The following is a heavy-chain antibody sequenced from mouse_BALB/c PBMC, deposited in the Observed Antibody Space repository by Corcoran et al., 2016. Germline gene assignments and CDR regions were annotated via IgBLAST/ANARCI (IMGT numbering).Heavy chain of an antibody. J-gene: IGHJ2*01. Sequence: QIQLVQSGPELKKPGETVKISCKASGYTFTNYGMNWVKQAPGKGLKWMGWINTYTGEPTYADDFKGRFAFSLATSASTAYLQINNLKNEDTATYFCARGLSLYFYYWGQGTTLTVSS. V-gene: IGHV9-3-1*01. CDR2: INTYTGEP. D-gene: IGHD3-1*01. CDR1: GYTFTNYG. CDR3: ARGLSLYFYY.